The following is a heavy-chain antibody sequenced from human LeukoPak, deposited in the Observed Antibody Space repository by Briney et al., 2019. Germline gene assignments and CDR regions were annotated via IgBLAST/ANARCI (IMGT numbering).Heavy chain of an antibody. D-gene: IGHD6-25*01. CDR3: ARESGPFGY. Sequence: GGSLRLSCAASGFTFSGHWLHWVRQAPGKGLVWVSRINSDGSTTTYADSVKGRFTISRDNANNTLYLQMNSLRDEDTAVYYCARESGPFGYWGQGTLVTVSS. V-gene: IGHV3-74*01. J-gene: IGHJ4*02. CDR2: INSDGSTT. CDR1: GFTFSGHW.